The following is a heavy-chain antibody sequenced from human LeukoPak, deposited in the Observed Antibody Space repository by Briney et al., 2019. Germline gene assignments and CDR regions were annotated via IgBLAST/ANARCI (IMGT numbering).Heavy chain of an antibody. Sequence: SETLSLTCNVSGGSISSYYGSWIRQPPGKGLEWIGYIYYSGSTNYNPSLKSRVTISVDTSKNQFSLKLSSVTAADTAVYYCARGREVSGYDEENWFDPWGQGTLVTVSS. CDR2: IYYSGST. CDR3: ARGREVSGYDEENWFDP. V-gene: IGHV4-59*01. D-gene: IGHD5-12*01. CDR1: GGSISSYY. J-gene: IGHJ5*02.